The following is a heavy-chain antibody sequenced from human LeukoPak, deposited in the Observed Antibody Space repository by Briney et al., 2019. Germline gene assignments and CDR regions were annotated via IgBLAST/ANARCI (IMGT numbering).Heavy chain of an antibody. CDR2: MYPNSGNT. CDR1: GYTFTSYD. V-gene: IGHV1-8*03. J-gene: IGHJ5*02. D-gene: IGHD2-2*01. Sequence: ASVKVSCKASGYTFTSYDINWVRQATGQGLEWMGWMYPNSGNTGYAQKFQGRVTITRNTSISTAYMELSSLRSEDTAVYYCARGPDCSSFSRNYWFDPWGQGTLVTVSS. CDR3: ARGPDCSSFSRNYWFDP.